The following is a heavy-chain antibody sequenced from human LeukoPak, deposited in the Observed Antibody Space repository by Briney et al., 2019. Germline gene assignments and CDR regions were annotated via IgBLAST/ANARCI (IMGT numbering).Heavy chain of an antibody. CDR2: ISAYNGNT. CDR3: ARQWLRSDYGDYVDYFDY. Sequence: ASVKVSCKASGYTFTSYGISWVRQAPGQGLEWMGWISAYNGNTNYAQKLQGRVTMTTDTSTSTAYMELRSLRSDDTAVYYCARQWLRSDYGDYVDYFDYWGQGTLVTVSS. J-gene: IGHJ4*02. CDR1: GYTFTSYG. V-gene: IGHV1-18*01. D-gene: IGHD4-17*01.